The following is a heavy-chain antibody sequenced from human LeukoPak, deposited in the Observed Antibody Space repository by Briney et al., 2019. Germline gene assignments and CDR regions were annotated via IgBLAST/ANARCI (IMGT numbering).Heavy chain of an antibody. CDR1: GFTFSSYV. V-gene: IGHV3-48*04. J-gene: IGHJ4*02. D-gene: IGHD4-23*01. Sequence: GGSLRLSCAASGFTFSSYVMHWVRQAPGKGLEWVSYISSSGSTIYYADSVKGRFTISRDNAKNSLYLQMNNLRAEDTAVYYCARRAGGYSHPYDYWGQGTLVTVSS. CDR2: ISSSGSTI. CDR3: ARRAGGYSHPYDY.